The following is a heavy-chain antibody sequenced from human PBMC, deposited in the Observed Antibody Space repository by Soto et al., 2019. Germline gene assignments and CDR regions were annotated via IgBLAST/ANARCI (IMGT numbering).Heavy chain of an antibody. J-gene: IGHJ3*02. CDR1: GYSFTSYW. V-gene: IGHV5-51*01. CDR2: IYPGDSDT. D-gene: IGHD3-3*01. CDR3: ARVFLGDDAFDI. Sequence: GEALKISGKGFGYSFTSYWIGWVRPMPGKGLEWMGIIYPGDSDTRYSPSFQGQVTISADKSISTAYLQWSSLKASDTAMYYCARVFLGDDAFDIWGQGTMVTVSS.